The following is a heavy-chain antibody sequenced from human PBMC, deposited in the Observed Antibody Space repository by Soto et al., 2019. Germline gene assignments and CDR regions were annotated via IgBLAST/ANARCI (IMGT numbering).Heavy chain of an antibody. CDR2: ISYDGSNK. V-gene: IGHV3-30*18. D-gene: IGHD3-22*01. J-gene: IGHJ3*02. CDR3: AKGRYSSVVYAFDI. Sequence: QVQLVESGGGVVQPGRSLRLSCAASGFTFSSYGMHWVRQAPGKGLEWVAVISYDGSNKYYADSVKGRFTISRDNSKNTLYLQMNSLRAEDTAVYYCAKGRYSSVVYAFDIWGQGTMVTVSS. CDR1: GFTFSSYG.